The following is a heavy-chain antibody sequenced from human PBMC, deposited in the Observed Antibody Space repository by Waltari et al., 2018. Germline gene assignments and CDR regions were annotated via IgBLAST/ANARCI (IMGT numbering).Heavy chain of an antibody. Sequence: EVQLVQYGAEGKKPGATVKISCKVSGSTFTDYYMHWVQQAPGKGLDWMGLVDPEYCETIYVEKFLGRVTITADTSTDTAYIELSSLRSEDTAVYYCATFARTRFYYGMDVWGQGTTVTVSS. CDR2: VDPEYCET. V-gene: IGHV1-69-2*01. CDR3: ATFARTRFYYGMDV. CDR1: GSTFTDYY. D-gene: IGHD3-16*01. J-gene: IGHJ6*02.